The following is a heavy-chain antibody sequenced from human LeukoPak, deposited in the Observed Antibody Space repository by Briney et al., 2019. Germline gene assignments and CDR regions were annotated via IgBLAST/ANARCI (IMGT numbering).Heavy chain of an antibody. V-gene: IGHV3-53*01. CDR1: GFTVSSNY. CDR2: IYSGGGT. D-gene: IGHD5/OR15-5a*01. Sequence: TGGSLRLSCAVSGFTVSSNYMSWVRQAPGKGLEWVSVIYSGGGTYNADSVKGRFTISRDNSKNTLNLQMKSLRAEDTAVYYCAREMSTIRGGRTWQLDLWGRGTLVTVSS. CDR3: AREMSTIRGGRTWQLDL. J-gene: IGHJ2*01.